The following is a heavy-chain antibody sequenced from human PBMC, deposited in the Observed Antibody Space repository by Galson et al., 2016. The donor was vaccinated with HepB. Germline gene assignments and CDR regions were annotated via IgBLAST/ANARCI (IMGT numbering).Heavy chain of an antibody. D-gene: IGHD6-19*01. J-gene: IGHJ1*01. V-gene: IGHV3-53*01. CDR2: IYSAGGT. Sequence: SLRLSCAASGFTVSSNYMSWVRQAPGKGLEWVSVIYSAGGTFYADSVKGRFSISRDNSKNTVYLQMNSLRAEDTAVYYCARSSGWYGYFQHWGLGTLVTVSS. CDR3: ARSSGWYGYFQH. CDR1: GFTVSSNY.